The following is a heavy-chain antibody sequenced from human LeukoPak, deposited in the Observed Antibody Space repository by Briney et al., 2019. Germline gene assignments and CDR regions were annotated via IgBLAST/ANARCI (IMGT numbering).Heavy chain of an antibody. CDR1: GGSISSGDYY. D-gene: IGHD3-10*01. CDR3: ARVPHYYGSGSYYKGPGYYYGMDV. CDR2: IYYSGST. V-gene: IGHV4-30-4*08. Sequence: SETLSLTCTVSGGSISSGDYYWSWIRQPPGKGLEWIGYIYYSGSTYYNPPLKSRVTISVDRSKNQFSLKLSSVTAADTAVYYCARVPHYYGSGSYYKGPGYYYGMDVWGQGTTVTVSS. J-gene: IGHJ6*02.